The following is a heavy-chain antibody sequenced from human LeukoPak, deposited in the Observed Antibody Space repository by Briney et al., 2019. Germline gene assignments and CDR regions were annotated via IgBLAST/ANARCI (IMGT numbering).Heavy chain of an antibody. CDR1: GYTFTSYG. J-gene: IGHJ4*02. V-gene: IGHV1-18*01. CDR3: ARARGRDGYNQIDY. Sequence: GASVKVSCKASGYTFTSYGISWVRQAPGQGLEWMGWISAYNGNTNYAQKFQGWVTMTRDTSISTAYMELSRLRSDDTAVYYCARARGRDGYNQIDYWGQGTLVTVSS. D-gene: IGHD5-24*01. CDR2: ISAYNGNT.